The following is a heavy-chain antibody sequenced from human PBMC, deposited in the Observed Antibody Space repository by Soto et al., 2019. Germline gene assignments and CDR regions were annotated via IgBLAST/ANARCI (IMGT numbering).Heavy chain of an antibody. J-gene: IGHJ6*02. CDR1: GGSISSGGYY. D-gene: IGHD4-4*01. V-gene: IGHV4-31*03. CDR2: IYYSGST. Sequence: KSSETLSLTCTVSGGSISSGGYYWSWIRQHPGKGLEWIGYIYYSGSTYYNPSLKSRVTISVDTSKNQFSLKLSSVTAADTAVYYCARDADPDFYSSYGMDVWGQGTTVTVSS. CDR3: ARDADPDFYSSYGMDV.